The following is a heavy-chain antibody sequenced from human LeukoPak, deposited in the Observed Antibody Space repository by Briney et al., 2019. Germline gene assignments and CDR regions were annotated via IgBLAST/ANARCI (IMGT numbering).Heavy chain of an antibody. CDR1: GFTFSSYG. V-gene: IGHV3-33*01. J-gene: IGHJ6*04. D-gene: IGHD3-10*01. Sequence: GGSLRLSCAASGFTFSSYGMHWVRQAPGKGLEWVAVIWYDGSNKYYADSVKGRFTISRDNAKNSLYLQMNSLRAEDTAVYYCARRRGISMVRGVRDYYYGMDVWGKGTTVTVSS. CDR3: ARRRGISMVRGVRDYYYGMDV. CDR2: IWYDGSNK.